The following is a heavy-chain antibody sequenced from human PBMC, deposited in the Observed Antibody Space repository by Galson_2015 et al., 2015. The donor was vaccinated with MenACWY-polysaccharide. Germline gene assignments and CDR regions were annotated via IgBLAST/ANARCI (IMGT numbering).Heavy chain of an antibody. CDR2: TYYRSKWNS. D-gene: IGHD5-18*01. CDR1: GDSASGHSGS. J-gene: IGHJ4*02. V-gene: IGHV6-1*01. CDR3: ARIQRGSSSDFEY. Sequence: CAISGDSASGHSGSWHGVRQSPSRGLEWLGRTYYRSKWNSYYGASVKGRITINPDTSKNQFSLQLNSGTPEDTAVYYCARIQRGSSSDFEYWGQGTLVTVSS.